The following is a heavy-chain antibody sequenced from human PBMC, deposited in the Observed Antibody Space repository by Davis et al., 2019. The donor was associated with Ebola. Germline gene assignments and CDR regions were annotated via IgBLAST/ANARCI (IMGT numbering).Heavy chain of an antibody. J-gene: IGHJ6*04. CDR3: ARGTRNGAAHYYYYALDV. CDR2: MNPKSGDA. Sequence: ASVKVSCKSSGYTFTNYDIIWVRHATGQGLEWMGWMNPKSGDARSAQKFQGRVTMTRDASTSTAYMELSSLRSDDTAVYYCARGTRNGAAHYYYYALDVWGKGATVTVSS. V-gene: IGHV1-8*01. CDR1: GYTFTNYD. D-gene: IGHD3-16*01.